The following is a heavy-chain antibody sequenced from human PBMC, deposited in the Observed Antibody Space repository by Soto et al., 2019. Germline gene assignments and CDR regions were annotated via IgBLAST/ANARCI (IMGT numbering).Heavy chain of an antibody. CDR2: IYWDGDK. CDR3: AHRATMTIFGLIIDSGIWFDP. J-gene: IGHJ5*02. V-gene: IGHV2-5*02. D-gene: IGHD3-3*01. Sequence: QINLIESGPTLVKPTQTLTLTCTFCGFSLSTSGAAVGWVRQPPGRALEWLALIYWDGDKRYNAYLGNRLPITKDTSMHQVVLTLTNVDPADTATYYCAHRATMTIFGLIIDSGIWFDPWGQGTRVIVSS. CDR1: GFSLSTSGAA.